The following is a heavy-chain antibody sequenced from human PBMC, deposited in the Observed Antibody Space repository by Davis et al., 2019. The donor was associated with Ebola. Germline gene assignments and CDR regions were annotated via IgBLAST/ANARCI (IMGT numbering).Heavy chain of an antibody. Sequence: SVKVSCKASGYTFTSYGISWVRQAPGQGLEWMGGIIPIFGTANYAQKFQGRVTITADKSTSTAYMELRSLRSDDTAVYYCARGRSMVATQVGLRYWGQGTLVTVSS. V-gene: IGHV1-69*06. D-gene: IGHD5-12*01. CDR2: IIPIFGTA. J-gene: IGHJ4*02. CDR3: ARGRSMVATQVGLRY. CDR1: GYTFTSYG.